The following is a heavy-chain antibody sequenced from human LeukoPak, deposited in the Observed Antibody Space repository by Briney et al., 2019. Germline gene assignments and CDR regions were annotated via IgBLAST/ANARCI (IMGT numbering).Heavy chain of an antibody. D-gene: IGHD3-22*01. CDR2: IYYSGST. Sequence: SETLSLTCTVSGGSISSYYWRWIRQPPGKGLEWIGYIYYSGSTNYNPSLKSRVTISVDTSKNQFSLKLSSVTAADTAVYYCARESITMIDPDDAFDIWGQGTMVTVSS. CDR1: GGSISSYY. J-gene: IGHJ3*02. CDR3: ARESITMIDPDDAFDI. V-gene: IGHV4-59*01.